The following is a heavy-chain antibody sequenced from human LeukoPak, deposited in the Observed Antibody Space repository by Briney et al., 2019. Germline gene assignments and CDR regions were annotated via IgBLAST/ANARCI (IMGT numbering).Heavy chain of an antibody. J-gene: IGHJ4*02. CDR3: AKDGGGSYSYFDY. V-gene: IGHV3-23*01. Sequence: GGSLRLSCAASGFTFSSYDMTWVRQAPGRGLEWVSSIRPSGDNTYYGDSVKGRFTISRDNSKNTVYLQMNNMRVDDTAVYYCAKDGGGSYSYFDYWGQGTLVTVSS. D-gene: IGHD1-26*01. CDR1: GFTFSSYD. CDR2: IRPSGDNT.